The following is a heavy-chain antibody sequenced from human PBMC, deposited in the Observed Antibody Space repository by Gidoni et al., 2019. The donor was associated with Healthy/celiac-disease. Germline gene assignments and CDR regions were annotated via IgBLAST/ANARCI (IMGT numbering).Heavy chain of an antibody. Sequence: EVQLVESGGGLVQPGGSLRLSCAASGFTFSDHYMDWVRQAPGKGRDGVGPTRNKANSYTTEYAASVKGRFTISRDDSKYSLYLQMNSLKTEDTAVYYCARGVIAIQGGAEYFQHWGHGTLVTVSS. V-gene: IGHV3-72*01. CDR2: TRNKANSYTT. CDR3: ARGVIAIQGGAEYFQH. J-gene: IGHJ1*01. CDR1: GFTFSDHY. D-gene: IGHD2-21*01.